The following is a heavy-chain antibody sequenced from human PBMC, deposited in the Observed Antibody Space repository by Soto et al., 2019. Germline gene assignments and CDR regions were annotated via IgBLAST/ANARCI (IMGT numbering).Heavy chain of an antibody. J-gene: IGHJ5*02. V-gene: IGHV3-74*01. D-gene: IGHD6-19*01. CDR1: GFTFSSYW. CDR3: AIDPLADNWFDP. Sequence: EVQLVESGGGLVQPGGSLRLSCAASGFTFSSYWMHWVRQAPGKGLVWVSRINSDGSSTSYADSVKGRFTISRDNAKNTLYLQMNSLRAEDTAVYYCAIDPLADNWFDPWGQGTLVTVSS. CDR2: INSDGSST.